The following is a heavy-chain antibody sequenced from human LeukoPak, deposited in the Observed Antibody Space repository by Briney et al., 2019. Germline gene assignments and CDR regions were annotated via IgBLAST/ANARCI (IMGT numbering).Heavy chain of an antibody. D-gene: IGHD6-19*01. CDR2: IYTSGST. J-gene: IGHJ6*02. CDR1: GGSLSSYY. V-gene: IGHV4-4*07. CDR3: ARAYSSGSYYGMDV. Sequence: SETLSLTCTVSGGSLSSYYWSWLRQPAGKGLEWIGRIYTSGSTNYNPSLKSRVTMSVDTSKNQFSLKLSSVTAADTAVYYCARAYSSGSYYGMDVWGQGTTVTVSS.